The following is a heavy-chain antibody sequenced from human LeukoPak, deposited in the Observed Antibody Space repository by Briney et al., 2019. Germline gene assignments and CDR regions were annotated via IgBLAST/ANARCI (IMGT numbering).Heavy chain of an antibody. CDR2: LYHTGVT. CDR1: GGSVTSHY. J-gene: IGHJ4*02. D-gene: IGHD3-22*01. V-gene: IGHV4-59*02. Sequence: SDTLSLTCNVSGGSVTSHYWNWIRRPPGKGLEWIGYLYHTGVTKYNPSLKSRVSMSEDTSKNQFFLKVNSVTAADTAVYHCVRSVDYFDNTGPHMMFDYWGQGSLVTVSS. CDR3: VRSVDYFDNTGPHMMFDY.